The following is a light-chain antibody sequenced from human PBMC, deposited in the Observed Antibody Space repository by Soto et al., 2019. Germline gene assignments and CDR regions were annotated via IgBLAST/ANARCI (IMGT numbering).Light chain of an antibody. V-gene: IGKV3-20*01. Sequence: IVLTQSPGTLSLSPGDGATLSCRASRSVSSTYLAWYQQRPGQPPRRLICGASTRARGIPDMFSGNGSGTDFRLTISRLEPEDFAVYFCQQYGGSPPVTFGQGTRLEIK. CDR3: QQYGGSPPVT. CDR2: GAS. J-gene: IGKJ5*01. CDR1: RSVSSTY.